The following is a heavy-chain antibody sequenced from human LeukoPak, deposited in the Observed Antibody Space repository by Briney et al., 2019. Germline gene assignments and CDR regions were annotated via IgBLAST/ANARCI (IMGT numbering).Heavy chain of an antibody. CDR1: GFTFSSYG. CDR3: AREPPANVDTAMVTN. J-gene: IGHJ4*02. V-gene: IGHV3-21*01. Sequence: AGGSLRLSCAASGFTFSSYGMHWVHQAPGKGLEWVSSISSSSSYIYYADSVKGRFTISRDNAKNSLYLQMNSLRAEDTAVYYCAREPPANVDTAMVTNWGQGTLVTVSS. D-gene: IGHD5-18*01. CDR2: ISSSSSYI.